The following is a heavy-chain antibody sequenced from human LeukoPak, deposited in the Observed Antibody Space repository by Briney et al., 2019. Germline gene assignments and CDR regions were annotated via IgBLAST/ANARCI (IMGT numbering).Heavy chain of an antibody. CDR2: INPSGGRT. CDR1: GYTFTRYY. J-gene: IGHJ5*02. V-gene: IGHV1-46*01. Sequence: DSVTVSCKASGYTFTRYYMHWVRQAPGQGLEWMGIINPSGGRTIYAQKFHGSVTMTRDTSTSTFYMELSSLRSEDTAVYYCARDPGNNCFDPWGQGTLVTVSS. CDR3: ARDPGNNCFDP.